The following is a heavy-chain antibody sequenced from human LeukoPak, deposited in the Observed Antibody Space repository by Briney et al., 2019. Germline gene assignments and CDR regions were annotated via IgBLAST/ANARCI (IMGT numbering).Heavy chain of an antibody. D-gene: IGHD1-26*01. CDR2: ISYDGSNK. V-gene: IGHV3-30-3*01. CDR1: GFTFSSYA. J-gene: IGHJ4*02. CDR3: ARDGLLGYFDY. Sequence: HPGGSLSLSCAASGFTFSSYAMHWVRQAPGKGLEWVAVISYDGSNKYYADSVKGRFTISRDNSKNTLYLQMNSLRAEDTAVYYCARDGLLGYFDYWGQGTLVTVSS.